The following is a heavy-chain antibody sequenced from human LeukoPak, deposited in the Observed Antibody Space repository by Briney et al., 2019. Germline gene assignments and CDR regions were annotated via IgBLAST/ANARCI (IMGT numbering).Heavy chain of an antibody. D-gene: IGHD6-13*01. CDR1: GGSISSSSYY. Sequence: SETLSLTCTVSGGSISSSSYYWGWIRQPPGKGLEWIGSIYYSGSTYYNPSLKSRVTMSVDTSKNQFSLKLSSVTAADTAVYYCARDRVSSWYSTNWFDPWGQGTLVTVSS. V-gene: IGHV4-39*07. CDR2: IYYSGST. J-gene: IGHJ5*02. CDR3: ARDRVSSWYSTNWFDP.